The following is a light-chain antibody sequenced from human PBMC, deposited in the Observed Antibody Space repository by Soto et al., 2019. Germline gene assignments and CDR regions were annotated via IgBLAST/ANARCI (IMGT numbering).Light chain of an antibody. CDR2: DVS. Sequence: QSALTQPASVSGSPGQSITISCTGPSSDVGGYNYVSWYQQHPGKAPKLMIYDVSNRPSGVSNRFSGSRSGNTASLTVSGLQAEDEADYYRSSYTSSSALVFGGGTKLTVL. J-gene: IGLJ2*01. CDR1: SSDVGGYNY. V-gene: IGLV2-14*03. CDR3: SSYTSSSALV.